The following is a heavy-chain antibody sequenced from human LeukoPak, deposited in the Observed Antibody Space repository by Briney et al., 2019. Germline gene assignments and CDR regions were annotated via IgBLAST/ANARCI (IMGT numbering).Heavy chain of an antibody. D-gene: IGHD5-24*01. Sequence: GGSLSLSCAASGFTFSNYWTIWVRQAPGKGLEWVGNIKQDGSERRYADSVRGRFTISRDNAQTSLYLQMNSLRAEDTAVYYCARASDPWLQLTWGQGTLVTVSS. CDR2: IKQDGSER. CDR3: ARASDPWLQLT. V-gene: IGHV3-7*05. J-gene: IGHJ5*02. CDR1: GFTFSNYW.